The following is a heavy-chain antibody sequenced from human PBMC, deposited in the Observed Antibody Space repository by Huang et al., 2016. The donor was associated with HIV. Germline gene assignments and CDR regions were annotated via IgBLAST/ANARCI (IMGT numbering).Heavy chain of an antibody. Sequence: QVQLVQSGAEVKKPGSSVKVSCKASGGTFNSQTVSWVRQAPGQGLEWMGGISPIAGTANYAQKFQGRVTITADDSTSTAHMELSSLTSEDTAMYYCARDGGRGYSYGYMDSWGQGTLVTVSS. CDR2: ISPIAGTA. J-gene: IGHJ1*01. D-gene: IGHD5-18*01. CDR3: ARDGGRGYSYGYMDS. V-gene: IGHV1-69*13. CDR1: GGTFNSQT.